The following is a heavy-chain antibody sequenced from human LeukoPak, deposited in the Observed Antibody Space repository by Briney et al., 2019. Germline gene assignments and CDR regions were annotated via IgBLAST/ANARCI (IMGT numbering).Heavy chain of an antibody. V-gene: IGHV1-2*02. CDR3: ARGSIIVGGLNWFDP. CDR2: INPNSAGT. D-gene: IGHD1-26*01. CDR1: GYTFTDYY. Sequence: ASVKVSCKVSGYTFTDYYMHWVRQAPGQGLEWMGWINPNSAGTNYAQKFQGRVTMTRDTSISTAYMELSRLRSDDTAVYYCARGSIIVGGLNWFDPWGQGTLVTVSS. J-gene: IGHJ5*02.